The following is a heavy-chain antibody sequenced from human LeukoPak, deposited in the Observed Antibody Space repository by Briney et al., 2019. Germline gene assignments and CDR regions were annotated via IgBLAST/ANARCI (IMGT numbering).Heavy chain of an antibody. CDR1: GFTFSSYA. Sequence: AGGSLRLSCAASGFTFSSYAMSWVRQAPGKGLEWVSAISGSGGSTYYADSVKGRFTISRDNSKNTLYLQMNSLRAEDTAVYYCARERYCSGGSCYSDYWGQGTLVTVSS. CDR3: ARERYCSGGSCYSDY. V-gene: IGHV3-23*01. D-gene: IGHD2-15*01. CDR2: ISGSGGST. J-gene: IGHJ4*02.